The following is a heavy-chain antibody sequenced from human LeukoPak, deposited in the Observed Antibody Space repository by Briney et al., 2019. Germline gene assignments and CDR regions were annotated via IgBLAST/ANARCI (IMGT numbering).Heavy chain of an antibody. J-gene: IGHJ3*02. Sequence: SETLSLTCTVSGGSISRYYWSWIRRPPGKGLEWIGYINDSGNTNYNPSLKSQVTISVDKSKNQFSLKLSFVTAADTAMYYCARSDYHNSGSHTVFDAFDIWGQGTRVTVSS. CDR1: GGSISRYY. CDR3: ARSDYHNSGSHTVFDAFDI. V-gene: IGHV4-59*01. CDR2: INDSGNT. D-gene: IGHD3-10*01.